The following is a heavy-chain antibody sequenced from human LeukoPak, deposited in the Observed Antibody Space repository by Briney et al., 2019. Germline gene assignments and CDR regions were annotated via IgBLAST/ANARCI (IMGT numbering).Heavy chain of an antibody. D-gene: IGHD2-2*01. J-gene: IGHJ5*02. V-gene: IGHV1-69*06. CDR1: GGTFSSYA. Sequence: GASVKVSCKAPGGTFSSYAISWVRQAPGQGLEWMGGIIPIFGTANYAQKFQGRVTITADKSTSTAYKELSSLRSEDTAVYYCAREGNCSSTSCYGSSRVWFDPWGQGTLVTVSS. CDR3: AREGNCSSTSCYGSSRVWFDP. CDR2: IIPIFGTA.